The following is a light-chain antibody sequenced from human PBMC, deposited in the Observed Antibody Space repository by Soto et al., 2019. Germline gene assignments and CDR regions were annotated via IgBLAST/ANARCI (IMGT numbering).Light chain of an antibody. Sequence: DIVMTQSPEPLAVSMGERATINCKSSQSVLYSSHNKNYLAWYQQKPGQPPKLLIYWASTRESGVPDRFSGSGSGTDFTLTISSLQAEDVAVYYCQQYYSTPKPFGQGPRLEIK. CDR3: QQYYSTPKP. CDR1: QSVLYSSHNKNY. CDR2: WAS. J-gene: IGKJ5*01. V-gene: IGKV4-1*01.